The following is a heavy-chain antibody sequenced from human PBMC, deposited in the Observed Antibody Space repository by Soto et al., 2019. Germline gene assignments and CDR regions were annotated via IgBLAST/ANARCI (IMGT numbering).Heavy chain of an antibody. V-gene: IGHV3-30*18. CDR1: GFTFSSYG. CDR3: AKGPAIVLVPAAMNYYYGMDV. J-gene: IGHJ6*02. CDR2: ISYDGSNK. D-gene: IGHD2-2*01. Sequence: QVQLVESGGGVVQPGRSLRLSCAASGFTFSSYGMYWVRQAPGKGLEWVAVISYDGSNKYYADSVNGRFTISRDNSKNTLYLQMNSLRAEDTAVYYCAKGPAIVLVPAAMNYYYGMDVWGQGTTFTVSS.